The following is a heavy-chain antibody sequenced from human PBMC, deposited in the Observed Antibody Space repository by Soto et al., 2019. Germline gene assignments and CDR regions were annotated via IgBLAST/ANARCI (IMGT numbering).Heavy chain of an antibody. CDR2: TYYRSKWYN. CDR3: ARESEMGQQLVSWFDP. CDR1: CDSVSNNCAA. J-gene: IGHJ5*02. D-gene: IGHD6-13*01. Sequence: HTLTLTCAISCDSVSNNCAAWNWVRQSPSRGLEWLGRTYYRSKWYNDYAVSVKSRITINPDTSKNQFSLQLNSVTPEDTAVYYCARESEMGQQLVSWFDPWGQGTLVTVSS. V-gene: IGHV6-1*01.